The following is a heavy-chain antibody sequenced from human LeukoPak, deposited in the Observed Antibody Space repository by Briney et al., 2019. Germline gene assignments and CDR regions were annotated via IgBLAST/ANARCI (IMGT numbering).Heavy chain of an antibody. CDR2: NNPNSGGS. J-gene: IGHJ6*03. Sequence: ASVKVSCKASGYTFSDYYLHWVRQAPGQGLEWMGRNNPNSGGSNYSQKFQGRVTMTRDTSISTAYMEMSRLTFDDTAAYYCARSARHCNNGVCFTDYYIDLWGKGTTVIVSS. V-gene: IGHV1-2*06. CDR3: ARSARHCNNGVCFTDYYIDL. CDR1: GYTFSDYY. D-gene: IGHD2-8*01.